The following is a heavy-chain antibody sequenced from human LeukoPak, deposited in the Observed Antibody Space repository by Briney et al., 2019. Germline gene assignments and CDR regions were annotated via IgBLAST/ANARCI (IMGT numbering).Heavy chain of an antibody. D-gene: IGHD3-3*01. Sequence: SETLSLTCAVYGGSFSGYYWSWIRQPPGKGQEWIGEINHSGSTNYNPSLKSRVTISVDTSKNQFSLKLSSVTAADTAVYYCARGLYYDFWSGYSTAFDIWGQGTMVTVSS. V-gene: IGHV4-34*01. CDR2: INHSGST. CDR1: GGSFSGYY. J-gene: IGHJ3*02. CDR3: ARGLYYDFWSGYSTAFDI.